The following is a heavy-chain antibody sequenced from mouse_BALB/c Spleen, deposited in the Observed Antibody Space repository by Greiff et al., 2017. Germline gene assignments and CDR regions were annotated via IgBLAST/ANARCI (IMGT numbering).Heavy chain of an antibody. CDR3: ARSGDGYYWFAY. D-gene: IGHD2-3*01. CDR1: GYSFTGYF. Sequence: EVQLQESGPELVKPGASVKISCKASGYSFTGYFMNWVMQSHGKSLEWIGRINPYNGDTFYNQKFKGKATLTVDKSSSTAHMELRSLASEDSAVYYCARSGDGYYWFAYWGQGTLVTVSA. J-gene: IGHJ3*01. V-gene: IGHV1-20*02. CDR2: INPYNGDT.